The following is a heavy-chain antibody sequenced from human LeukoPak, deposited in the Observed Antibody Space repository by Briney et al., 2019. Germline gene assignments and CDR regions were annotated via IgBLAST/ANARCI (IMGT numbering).Heavy chain of an antibody. D-gene: IGHD2-21*02. V-gene: IGHV4-59*01. Sequence: PSETLSLTCTVSGASIGNYYWNWIRQPPGKGLEWIGHIYNSGSTKYNPSLQSRVTMSVDTSKNQFSLNLSSVTAADTAVYYCARRTVVTASYAPQNWFDPWGQGSLVTVSS. CDR1: GASIGNYY. CDR3: ARRTVVTASYAPQNWFDP. CDR2: IYNSGST. J-gene: IGHJ5*02.